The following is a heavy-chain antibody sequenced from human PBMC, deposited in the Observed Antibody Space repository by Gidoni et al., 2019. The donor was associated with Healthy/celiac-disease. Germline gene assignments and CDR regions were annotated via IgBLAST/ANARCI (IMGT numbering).Heavy chain of an antibody. V-gene: IGHV4-39*01. CDR1: GGSISSSSYY. Sequence: QLQLQASGPGLVKPSETLSLTCTVSGGSISSSSYYWGWIRQPPGKGLEWIGSIYYSGSTYYNPSLKSRVTISVDTSKNQFSLKLSSVTAADTAVYYCARLGTNYDFWSRPTAFDYWGQGTLVTVSS. D-gene: IGHD3-3*01. CDR3: ARLGTNYDFWSRPTAFDY. CDR2: IYYSGST. J-gene: IGHJ4*02.